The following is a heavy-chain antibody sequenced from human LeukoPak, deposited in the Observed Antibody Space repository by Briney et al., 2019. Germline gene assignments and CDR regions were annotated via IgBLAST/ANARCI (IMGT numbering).Heavy chain of an antibody. J-gene: IGHJ4*02. Sequence: SETLSLTCAVYSGSFSGYFWTYVRQPPGMGLEWIGEINQRGSTNYNPSLKSRVTMSVDTSKNQFSLMLSSVTAADTAVYYCARGSIYYGDSSVYFDYWAQGTLVTVSS. D-gene: IGHD3-22*01. CDR1: SGSFSGYF. V-gene: IGHV4-34*01. CDR3: ARGSIYYGDSSVYFDY. CDR2: INQRGST.